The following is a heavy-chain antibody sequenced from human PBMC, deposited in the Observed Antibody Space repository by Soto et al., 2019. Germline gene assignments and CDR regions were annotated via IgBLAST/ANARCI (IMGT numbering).Heavy chain of an antibody. CDR2: XXPXXGXA. J-gene: IGHJ4*02. D-gene: IGHD3-22*01. CDR3: AREGNYYDSSGYDY. CDR1: GGTFGSYA. V-gene: IGHV1-69*06. Sequence: GASVKVSCKASGGTFGSYAISWVRQAPGQGLEWXGGXXPXXGXAXXXQXXXGRVTITADKSTSTAYMELGSLRSEDTAVYYCAREGNYYDSSGYDYWGQGTLVTASS.